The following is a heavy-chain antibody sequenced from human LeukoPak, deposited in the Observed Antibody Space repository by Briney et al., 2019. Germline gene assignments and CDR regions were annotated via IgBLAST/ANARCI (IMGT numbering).Heavy chain of an antibody. CDR1: GYRFTNYW. D-gene: IGHD6-6*01. J-gene: IGHJ4*02. CDR3: ARQLGSSSAARRFFDY. CDR2: IYPTDSDT. V-gene: IGHV5-51*01. Sequence: GESLKISCQASGYRFTNYWIGWVRQMPGKGLEGMGIIYPTDSDTRYSPSFQGQVTISADKSISTAYLQWSSLKASDTAMYYCARQLGSSSAARRFFDYWGQGTLVTVSS.